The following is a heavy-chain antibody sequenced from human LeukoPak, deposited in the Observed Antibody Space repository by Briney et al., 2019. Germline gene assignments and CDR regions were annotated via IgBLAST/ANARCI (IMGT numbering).Heavy chain of an antibody. D-gene: IGHD6-19*01. Sequence: GGSLRLSCAASGFTFSSYEMNWVRQAPGKGLEWVSYIDTSSCTIHYGDSVKGRFTISRDNAKNSLYLQMNSLRVEDTAVYYCARDATVGVPGTLYFDHWGQGILVTVSS. J-gene: IGHJ4*02. CDR3: ARDATVGVPGTLYFDH. V-gene: IGHV3-48*03. CDR2: IDTSSCTI. CDR1: GFTFSSYE.